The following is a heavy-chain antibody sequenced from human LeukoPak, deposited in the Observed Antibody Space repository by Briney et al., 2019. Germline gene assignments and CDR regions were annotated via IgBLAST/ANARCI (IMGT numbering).Heavy chain of an antibody. Sequence: ASVKVSCKASGYTFTGYYMHWVRQAPGQGLEWMGWINPNSGGTNYAQKLQGRVTMTTDTSTSTAYMELRSLRSDDTAVYYCARDGQWAAAGSYFQHWGQGTLVTVSS. J-gene: IGHJ1*01. D-gene: IGHD6-13*01. CDR3: ARDGQWAAAGSYFQH. CDR1: GYTFTGYY. CDR2: INPNSGGT. V-gene: IGHV1-2*02.